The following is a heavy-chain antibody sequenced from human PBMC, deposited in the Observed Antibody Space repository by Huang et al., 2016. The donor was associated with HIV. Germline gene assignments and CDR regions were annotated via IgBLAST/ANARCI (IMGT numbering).Heavy chain of an antibody. CDR3: AISGTYSGDFDI. CDR2: INTNTGTP. J-gene: IGHJ3*02. D-gene: IGHD1-26*01. CDR1: DHTFNHG. Sequence: QVQLVQSGSELKEPGASVKVSCKASDHTFNHGFNWVRQAPGQGLGWMGWINTNTGTPTSAQGITGRFGFSFDTSGDTAYLHITNLRADDTAVYYCAISGTYSGDFDIWGQGTLVSVS. V-gene: IGHV7-4-1*02.